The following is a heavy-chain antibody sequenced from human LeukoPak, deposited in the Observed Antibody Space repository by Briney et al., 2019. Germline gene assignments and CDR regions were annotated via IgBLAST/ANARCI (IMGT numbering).Heavy chain of an antibody. V-gene: IGHV3-74*01. CDR2: IESDGTST. J-gene: IGHJ3*02. CDR3: ARREDDAFDI. D-gene: IGHD1-26*01. Sequence: PGGSLRLSCAASGFTFTTSWMHWFRQAPGKGLVWVSRIESDGTSTTYADSVKGRFTISRDNAKNTLYLQMNSLRAEDTAVYYCARREDDAFDIWGQGTMVTVSS. CDR1: GFTFTTSW.